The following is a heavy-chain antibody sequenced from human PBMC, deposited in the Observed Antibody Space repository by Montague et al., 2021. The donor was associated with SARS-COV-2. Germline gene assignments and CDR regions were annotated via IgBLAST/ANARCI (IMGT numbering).Heavy chain of an antibody. CDR2: IKPDGTST. J-gene: IGHJ4*02. CDR3: VRPLWFGDSDYFFDS. CDR1: GFTFRSYW. V-gene: IGHV3-74*01. D-gene: IGHD3-10*01. Sequence: SLRLSCAASGFTFRSYWMHWVRQVPGRGPIWVSRIKPDGTSTNYAASVKGRFTISRDNAKNTLSLQLNNLRAEDTAAYYCVRPLWFGDSDYFFDSWGQGTLVTVSS.